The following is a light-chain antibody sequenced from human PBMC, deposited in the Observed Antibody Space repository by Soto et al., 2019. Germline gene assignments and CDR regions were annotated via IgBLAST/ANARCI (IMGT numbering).Light chain of an antibody. CDR3: CSYAGSYV. J-gene: IGLJ1*01. CDR1: SSDVGGYNY. CDR2: DVS. Sequence: QSALTQPRSVSGSPGQSVTISCTGTSSDVGGYNYVSWYQQHPGKAPKLMIYDVSKRPSGVPDRFSGSKSGNTASLTISGLQAEDEADYYCCSYAGSYVFGNGTKVTVX. V-gene: IGLV2-11*01.